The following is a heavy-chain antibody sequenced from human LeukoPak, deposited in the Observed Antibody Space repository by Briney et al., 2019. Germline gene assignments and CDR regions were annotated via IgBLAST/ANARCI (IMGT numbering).Heavy chain of an antibody. V-gene: IGHV3-9*01. CDR1: GFTFDDYA. J-gene: IGHJ4*02. CDR3: ARDRDYYDSSGYYYY. D-gene: IGHD3-22*01. Sequence: GGSLRLSCAASGFTFDDYAMHWVRQVPGKGLEWVSGISWNSVNIGYADSVKGRFTISRDNAKNSLYLQMNSLRAEDTAVYYCARDRDYYDSSGYYYYWGQGTLVTVSS. CDR2: ISWNSVNI.